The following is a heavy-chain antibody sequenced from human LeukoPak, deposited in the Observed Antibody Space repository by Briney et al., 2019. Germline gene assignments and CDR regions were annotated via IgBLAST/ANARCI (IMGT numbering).Heavy chain of an antibody. CDR1: GGSISSYY. Sequence: PSETLSLTCTVSGGSISSYYWSWIRQPPGKGLEWIGYIYYSGSTNYNPSLKSRVTISVDTSKNQFSLRLSFVTSADTAVYYCVRGKDAFDIWGQGTMVTVSS. CDR2: IYYSGST. CDR3: VRGKDAFDI. J-gene: IGHJ3*02. V-gene: IGHV4-59*01.